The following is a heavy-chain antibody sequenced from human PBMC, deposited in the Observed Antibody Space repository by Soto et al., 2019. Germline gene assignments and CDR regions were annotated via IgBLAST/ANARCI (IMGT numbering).Heavy chain of an antibody. CDR1: GDTFTTYD. Sequence: EASVKVSCKASGDTFTTYDINWVRQATGHGLEWMGWINPNSGNIGYAQRFQGRVTMTRDTAIRTAYMEVGSLRSDDTAVYYCARGRASGSYYLLDYWGQGTLVTVSS. V-gene: IGHV1-8*01. CDR2: INPNSGNI. CDR3: ARGRASGSYYLLDY. J-gene: IGHJ4*02. D-gene: IGHD3-10*01.